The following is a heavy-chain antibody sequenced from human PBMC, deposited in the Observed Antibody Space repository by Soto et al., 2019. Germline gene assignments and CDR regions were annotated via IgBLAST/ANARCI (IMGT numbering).Heavy chain of an antibody. Sequence: EQLVESGGKLVQPGGSLRLSCVASGFTFSDYTMSWVRQAPGKGLEWVSYISTSSKYKYYADSVKGRFTISRDNVKNSLYLQMNSLRDEVTAVYYCARDRTLRGVFCFDHWGKGTRVTVSS. CDR3: ARDRTLRGVFCFDH. V-gene: IGHV3-48*02. CDR1: GFTFSDYT. CDR2: ISTSSKYK. D-gene: IGHD3-10*01. J-gene: IGHJ5*02.